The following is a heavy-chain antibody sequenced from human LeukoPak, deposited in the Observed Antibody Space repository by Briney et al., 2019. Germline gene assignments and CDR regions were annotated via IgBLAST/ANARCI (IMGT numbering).Heavy chain of an antibody. J-gene: IGHJ4*02. CDR2: INHSGST. CDR3: ARGVLWGLFDY. CDR1: GGSFSGYY. D-gene: IGHD3-16*01. Sequence: SETLSLTCAVYGGSFSGYYWSWIRQPPGKGLEWIGEINHSGSTNYNPSLKSRVAISVDTSKNQFSLKLSSVTAADTAVYYCARGVLWGLFDYWGQGTLVTVSS. V-gene: IGHV4-34*01.